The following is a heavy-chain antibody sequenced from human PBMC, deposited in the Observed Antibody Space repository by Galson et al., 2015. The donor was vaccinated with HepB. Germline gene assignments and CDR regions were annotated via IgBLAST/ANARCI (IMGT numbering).Heavy chain of an antibody. D-gene: IGHD6-19*01. CDR1: GFTFSSYS. J-gene: IGHJ4*02. V-gene: IGHV3-48*01. Sequence: SLRLSCAASGFTFSSYSMNWVRQAPGKGLEWVSYISSSSSTIYYADSVKGRFTISRDNAKNSLYLQMNSLRAEDTAVYYCARDDIAVAGTADYWGQGTLVTVSS. CDR3: ARDDIAVAGTADY. CDR2: ISSSSSTI.